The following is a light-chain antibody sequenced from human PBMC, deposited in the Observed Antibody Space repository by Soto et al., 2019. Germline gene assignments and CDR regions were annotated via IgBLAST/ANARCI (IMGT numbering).Light chain of an antibody. Sequence: DIQMTQSPPSLSASVGDSVTITCRASRSVGRYLNWYQKRAGKAPKLLIYAASSLRTGVPSRFSGTGSATDFSLTIKSLQPEDAATYFCQQSGGSPWTFGQGTDVQI. CDR2: AAS. CDR3: QQSGGSPWT. J-gene: IGKJ1*01. V-gene: IGKV1-39*01. CDR1: RSVGRY.